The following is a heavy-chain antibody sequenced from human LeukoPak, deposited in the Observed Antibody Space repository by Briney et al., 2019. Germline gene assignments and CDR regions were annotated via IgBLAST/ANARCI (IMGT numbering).Heavy chain of an antibody. V-gene: IGHV1-2*02. Sequence: ASVKVSCKASGYTFTGYYMHWVRQAPGQGLEWMGWINPNSGGTNYAQKFQGRVTMTRDTSISTAYMELSRLRADDTAVYYCARDPGSSSTSYYYGMDVWGQGTTVTVSS. J-gene: IGHJ6*02. CDR3: ARDPGSSSTSYYYGMDV. D-gene: IGHD2-2*01. CDR2: INPNSGGT. CDR1: GYTFTGYY.